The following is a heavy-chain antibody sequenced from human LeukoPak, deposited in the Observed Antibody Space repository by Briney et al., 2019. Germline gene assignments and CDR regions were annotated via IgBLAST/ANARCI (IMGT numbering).Heavy chain of an antibody. J-gene: IGHJ4*02. CDR2: ISSNGGST. CDR1: GFTFSSYA. CDR3: ARARDSYYDSSGLFDY. Sequence: PGGSLRLSCSASGFTFSSYAMHWVRQAPGKGLEYVSAISSNGGSTYYADSVKGRFTISRDNSKNTLYLQMNSLRAEDTAVYYCARARDSYYDSSGLFDYWGQGTLVTVSS. D-gene: IGHD3-22*01. V-gene: IGHV3-64*04.